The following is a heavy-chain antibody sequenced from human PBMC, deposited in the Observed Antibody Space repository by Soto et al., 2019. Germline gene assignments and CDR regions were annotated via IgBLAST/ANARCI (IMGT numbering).Heavy chain of an antibody. CDR3: AKAQGFPGYLDY. CDR1: EFSFRTYA. J-gene: IGHJ4*02. V-gene: IGHV3-23*01. CDR2: ISGSGSSA. D-gene: IGHD3-10*01. Sequence: ESGGGLVQPGGSLRLSCAASEFSFRTYAMTWVRQAPGKGLEWVSSISGSGSSAFYADSVKGRFTISRDNSKNTLYLQMNSLRAEDTAVFYCAKAQGFPGYLDYWGQGALVTVSS.